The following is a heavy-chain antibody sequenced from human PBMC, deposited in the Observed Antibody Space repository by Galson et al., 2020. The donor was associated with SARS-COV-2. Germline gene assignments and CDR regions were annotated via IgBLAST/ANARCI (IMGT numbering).Heavy chain of an antibody. CDR3: ARSAAAAGIGFGRPFFVY. CDR2: ITWDGGTT. V-gene: IGHV3-43*01. CDR1: GFTFREYT. Sequence: GGSLRLSCAASGFTFREYTMHWVRQAPGKGLEWVSLITWDGGTTYYADSVRGRFTISRDNSKNSLYLQMTSLRTEDNALYYCARSAAAAGIGFGRPFFVYWGQGTLVPVSS. D-gene: IGHD6-13*01. J-gene: IGHJ4*02.